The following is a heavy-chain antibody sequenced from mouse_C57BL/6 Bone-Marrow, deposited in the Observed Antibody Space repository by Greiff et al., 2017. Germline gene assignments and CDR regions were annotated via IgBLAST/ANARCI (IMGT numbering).Heavy chain of an antibody. J-gene: IGHJ4*01. Sequence: EVQGVESGGDLVKPGGSLKLSCAASGFTFSSYGLSWVRQTPDKRLEWVATISSGGSYTYPPARVKGSFTISRNNAKNTMYLQMSSLKSEDTAMYYDARQNSNYVGSYAMDYGGQGTSVTVSS. CDR1: GFTFSSYG. D-gene: IGHD2-5*01. V-gene: IGHV5-6*01. CDR3: ARQNSNYVGSYAMDY. CDR2: ISSGGSYT.